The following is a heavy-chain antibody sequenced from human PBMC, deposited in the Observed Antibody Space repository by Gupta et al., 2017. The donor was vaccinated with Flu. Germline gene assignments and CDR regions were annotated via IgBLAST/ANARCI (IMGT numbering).Heavy chain of an antibody. D-gene: IGHD2-2*01. CDR2: ISSSSSYI. V-gene: IGHV3-21*01. CDR1: GFTFSSFD. CDR3: VRDHSTTGRRGNYFDY. J-gene: IGHJ4*02. Sequence: EVHLVESGGGLVKPGGSLRLSCAVSGFTFSSFDMNWVRQAPGKGLEWVASISSSSSYIYYADSVKGRFTISRDNAHKSVSLQMASLRSDDTAVYYCVRDHSTTGRRGNYFDYWGQGILVTVSS.